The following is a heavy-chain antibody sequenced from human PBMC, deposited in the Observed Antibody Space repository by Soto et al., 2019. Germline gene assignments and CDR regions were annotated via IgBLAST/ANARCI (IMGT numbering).Heavy chain of an antibody. CDR2: ISSSSSYI. CDR3: ARARWSGWYRVGWFDP. V-gene: IGHV3-21*01. Sequence: GGSLRLSCAASGFTFSSYSMNWVRQAPGKGLEWVSSISSSSSYIYYADSVKGRFTISRDNAKNSLYLQMNSLRAEDTAVYYCARARWSGWYRVGWFDPWGQGTLVTVSS. D-gene: IGHD6-19*01. CDR1: GFTFSSYS. J-gene: IGHJ5*02.